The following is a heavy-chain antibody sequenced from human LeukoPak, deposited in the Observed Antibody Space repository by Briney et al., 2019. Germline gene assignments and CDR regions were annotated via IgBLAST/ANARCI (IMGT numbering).Heavy chain of an antibody. D-gene: IGHD6-19*01. V-gene: IGHV4-34*01. CDR1: GGSFSGYY. J-gene: IGHJ4*02. Sequence: SETLSLTCAVYGGSFSGYYWSWIRQPPGKGLEWIGEINHSGSTNYNPSLKSRVTMSVDTSKNQFSLKLSSVTAADTAVYYCAREGSGWYWFDYWGQGTLVTVSS. CDR3: AREGSGWYWFDY. CDR2: INHSGST.